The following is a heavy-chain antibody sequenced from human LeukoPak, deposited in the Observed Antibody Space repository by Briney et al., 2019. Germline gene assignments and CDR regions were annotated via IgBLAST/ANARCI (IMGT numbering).Heavy chain of an antibody. CDR2: IYYSGST. Sequence: PSETLSLTCTVSGGSISSSSYYWGWIRQPPGKGLEWIGSIYYSGSTYYNPSLKSRVTISVDTSKNQFSLKLSSVTAADTAVYYCARGAVAGTIYWGQGTLVTVSS. CDR3: ARGAVAGTIY. D-gene: IGHD6-19*01. J-gene: IGHJ4*02. CDR1: GGSISSSSYY. V-gene: IGHV4-39*07.